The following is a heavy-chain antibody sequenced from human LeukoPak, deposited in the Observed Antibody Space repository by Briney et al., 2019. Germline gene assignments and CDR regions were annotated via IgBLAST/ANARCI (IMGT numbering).Heavy chain of an antibody. Sequence: PGGSLRLSCAASGFTFSSYDMHWVRQAPGKGLEWVSSIAITGDTYYLGSVKGRFTISRENAKNSFYLQMNSMRARDTAVCYCTRGLTGGLDCWGQGTLVTVSS. CDR3: TRGLTGGLDC. V-gene: IGHV3-13*04. J-gene: IGHJ4*02. D-gene: IGHD1-26*01. CDR2: IAITGDT. CDR1: GFTFSSYD.